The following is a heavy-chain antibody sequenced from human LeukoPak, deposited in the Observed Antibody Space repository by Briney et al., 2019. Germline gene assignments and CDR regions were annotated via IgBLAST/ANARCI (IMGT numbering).Heavy chain of an antibody. CDR1: GGSISSGGYY. D-gene: IGHD5-18*01. J-gene: IGHJ4*02. V-gene: IGHV4-61*08. Sequence: PSETLSLTCTVSGGSISSGGYYWSWIRQPPGKGLEWIGHIYYGGSTNYNPSLKSRVTISIDTSKNQFSLRLSSVTAADTAVYYCARGAAGYSYGWGQGTLVTVSS. CDR2: IYYGGST. CDR3: ARGAAGYSYG.